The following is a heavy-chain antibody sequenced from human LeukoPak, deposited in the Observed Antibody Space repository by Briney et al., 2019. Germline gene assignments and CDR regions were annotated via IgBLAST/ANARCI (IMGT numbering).Heavy chain of an antibody. CDR1: GFTYSDYY. CDR2: ISSSGSTI. D-gene: IGHD1-26*01. CDR3: ASPREGGARGYFDY. V-gene: IGHV3-11*01. Sequence: PGGSLRLSCAASGFTYSDYYMSWIRQAPGKGLEWVSYISSSGSTIYYADSVKGRFTISRDNAKNSLYLQMNSLRAEDTAVYYCASPREGGARGYFDYWGQGTLVTVSS. J-gene: IGHJ4*02.